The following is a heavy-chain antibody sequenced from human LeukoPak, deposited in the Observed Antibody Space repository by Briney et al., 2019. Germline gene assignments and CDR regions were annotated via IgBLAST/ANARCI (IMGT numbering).Heavy chain of an antibody. D-gene: IGHD1-26*01. CDR1: GYTFTTYY. J-gene: IGHJ5*02. Sequence: ASVTVSFRASGYTFTTYYMHWVRQAPGQGLEWMGVINPSADSTSYAQKFQGRVIMTRDTSTSTVYMELNSLTSEDTAVYYCARDHSGSQHWFDPWGQGTLVTVSS. CDR2: INPSADST. CDR3: ARDHSGSQHWFDP. V-gene: IGHV1-46*01.